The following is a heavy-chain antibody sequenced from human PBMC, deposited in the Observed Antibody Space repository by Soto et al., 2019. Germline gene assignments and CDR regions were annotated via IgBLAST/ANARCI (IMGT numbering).Heavy chain of an antibody. J-gene: IGHJ6*02. CDR3: ARDLPIAAAGTLAVGYYYYGMDV. D-gene: IGHD6-13*01. V-gene: IGHV3-30-3*01. Sequence: QVQLVESGGGVVQPGRSLRLSCAASGFTFSSYAMHWVRQAPGKGLEWVAVISYDGSNKYYADSVKGRFTISRDNSKNTLYLQMNGLRAEDTAVYYGARDLPIAAAGTLAVGYYYYGMDVWGQGTTVTVSS. CDR1: GFTFSSYA. CDR2: ISYDGSNK.